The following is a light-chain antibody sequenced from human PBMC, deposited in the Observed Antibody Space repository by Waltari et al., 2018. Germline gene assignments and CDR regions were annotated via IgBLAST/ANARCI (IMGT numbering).Light chain of an antibody. CDR1: SSNIRTNS. CDR2: TNV. Sequence: QSVLTQPPSASGTTGQRVTLSCSGGSSNIRTNSVNWYQQLPGTAPKLLIFTNVHRPSGVPDLFSGSKSGTSASLAISGLQSEDEADYYCAAWDDSLNILVFGGGTTLTVL. J-gene: IGLJ3*02. V-gene: IGLV1-44*01. CDR3: AAWDDSLNILV.